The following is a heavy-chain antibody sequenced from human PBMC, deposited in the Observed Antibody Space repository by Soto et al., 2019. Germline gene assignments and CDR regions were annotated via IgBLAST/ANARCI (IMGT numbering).Heavy chain of an antibody. V-gene: IGHV4-30-4*01. CDR2: IYYSGSP. D-gene: IGHD3-22*01. CDR1: GGSLSSGDYY. Sequence: PSETLSLTCTVSGGSLSSGDYYRSWIRQPPGKGLEWIGYIYYSGSPYYNPSLKSRVIISVDTSKNQFSLKLTSVTAADTAVYYCARDYYHSSGYSHWGPIFDFCGQGTLITVS. CDR3: ARDYYHSSGYSHWGPIFDF. J-gene: IGHJ5*01.